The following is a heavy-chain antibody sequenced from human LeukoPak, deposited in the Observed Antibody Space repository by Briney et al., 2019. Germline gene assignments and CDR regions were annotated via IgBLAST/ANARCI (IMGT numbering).Heavy chain of an antibody. V-gene: IGHV4-39*01. CDR3: ARGGHPGYGDYARRLSVFDP. J-gene: IGHJ5*02. D-gene: IGHD4-17*01. CDR2: IYYSGST. CDR1: GGSISSSSYY. Sequence: SETLSLTCTVSGGSISSSSYYWGWIRQPPGKGLEWIGSIYYSGSTYYNPSLKSRVTISVDTSKNQFSLKLSSVTAADTAVYYCARGGHPGYGDYARRLSVFDPWGQGTLVTVSS.